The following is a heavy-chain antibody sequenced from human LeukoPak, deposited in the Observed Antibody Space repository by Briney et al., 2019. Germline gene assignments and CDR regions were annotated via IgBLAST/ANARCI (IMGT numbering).Heavy chain of an antibody. CDR1: GFTFSSRA. CDR2: ISDSGDTT. D-gene: IGHD6-13*01. J-gene: IGHJ3*01. CDR3: AKDSEYSSGWFSHIDAFDV. Sequence: PGGSLRLSCVASGFTFSSRAMSWVRQAPGKGLEWVSGISDSGDTTYYADSVKGRFTISRDNSKNTLHLQMNSLRAEDTAVYYCAKDSEYSSGWFSHIDAFDVWGQGTMVTVSS. V-gene: IGHV3-23*01.